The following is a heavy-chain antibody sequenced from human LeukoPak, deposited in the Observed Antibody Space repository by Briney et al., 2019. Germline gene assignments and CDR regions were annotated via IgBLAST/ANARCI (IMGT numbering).Heavy chain of an antibody. CDR1: GYTFTGYH. CDR2: INPNSGDT. D-gene: IGHD2-2*01. J-gene: IGHJ4*02. V-gene: IGHV1-2*06. Sequence: ASGTVSCKASGYTFTGYHMHWVRQAPGQGLEWMGRINPNSGDTNYAQKFQGRVAMTRDTSISTAFMELTRLRSDDTAVYYCARDYCSSTSCLFDYWGQGTLVTVSS. CDR3: ARDYCSSTSCLFDY.